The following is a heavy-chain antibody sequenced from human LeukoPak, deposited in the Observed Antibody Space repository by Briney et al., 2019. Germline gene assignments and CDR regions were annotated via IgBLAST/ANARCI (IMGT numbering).Heavy chain of an antibody. Sequence: GASVKVSCKASGYTFTSYAMHWVRQAPGQRLKCMGWTNPGNGNTKYSQKFQGRVTITRDTSASTAYMDLSSLRSEDTAVYYCARNTVTAIPLPYYFDYWGQGTLVTVSS. CDR2: TNPGNGNT. D-gene: IGHD2-21*02. J-gene: IGHJ4*02. V-gene: IGHV1-3*01. CDR1: GYTFTSYA. CDR3: ARNTVTAIPLPYYFDY.